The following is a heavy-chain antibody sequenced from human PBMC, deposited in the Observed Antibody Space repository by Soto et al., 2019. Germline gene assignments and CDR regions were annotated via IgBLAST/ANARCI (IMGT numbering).Heavy chain of an antibody. CDR1: GYTFTTYW. V-gene: IGHV5-51*01. D-gene: IGHD2-8*01. CDR3: ARNTNGYNPFDY. CDR2: IYSGDSNT. J-gene: IGHJ4*02. Sequence: GESLKISFKASGYTFTTYWITWVRQMPGKGLECMGIIYSGDSNTRYSPSFQGQVTISADTSINTAYLQWSSLKASDTAVYFCARNTNGYNPFDYWGQGTLVTVSS.